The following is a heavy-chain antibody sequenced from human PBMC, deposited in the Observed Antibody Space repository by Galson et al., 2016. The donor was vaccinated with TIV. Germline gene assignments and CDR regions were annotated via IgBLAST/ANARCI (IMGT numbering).Heavy chain of an antibody. V-gene: IGHV1-69*06. CDR2: INPIFGTA. CDR1: GGIFSNFV. Sequence: SVKVSCKASGGIFSNFVISWVRQAPGQGLEWMGSINPIFGTANYAQKFQGRVTFTADTSTSTFYMDLSSLRSEDTAIYYCARGRGYSFGSGSSYFDYWGQGSLVTVSS. J-gene: IGHJ4*02. D-gene: IGHD3-10*01. CDR3: ARGRGYSFGSGSSYFDY.